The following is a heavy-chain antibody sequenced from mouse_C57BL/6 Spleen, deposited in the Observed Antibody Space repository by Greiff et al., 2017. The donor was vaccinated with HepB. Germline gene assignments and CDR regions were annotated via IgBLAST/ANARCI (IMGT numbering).Heavy chain of an antibody. Sequence: QVQLQQSGAELARPGASVKLSCKASGYTFTSYGISWVKQRTGQGLEWIGEIYPRSGNTYYNEKFKGKATLTADKSSSTAYMELRSLTSEDSAVYFCARDYYGYWDFDGWGTGTTVTVAS. CDR1: GYTFTSYG. CDR2: IYPRSGNT. CDR3: ARDYYGYWDFDG. J-gene: IGHJ1*03. V-gene: IGHV1-81*01. D-gene: IGHD1-1*01.